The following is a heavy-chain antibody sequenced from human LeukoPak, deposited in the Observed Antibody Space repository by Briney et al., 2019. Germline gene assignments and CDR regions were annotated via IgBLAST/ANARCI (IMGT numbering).Heavy chain of an antibody. CDR1: GYSISSEDY. J-gene: IGHJ4*02. D-gene: IGHD6-19*01. CDR2: IYYSGST. V-gene: IGHV4-38-2*02. CDR3: ARKYSSGLDY. Sequence: SETLSLTCTVSGYSISSEDYWGWIRQTPGKGLEWIGSIYYSGSTYYNPSLKSRVTISVDTSKNQFSLKLSSVTAADTAVYYCARKYSSGLDYWGQGTLVTVSS.